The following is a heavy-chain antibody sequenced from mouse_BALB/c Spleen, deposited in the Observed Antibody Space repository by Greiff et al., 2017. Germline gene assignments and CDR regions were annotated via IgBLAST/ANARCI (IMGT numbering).Heavy chain of an antibody. J-gene: IGHJ2*01. CDR1: GYTFSSYW. CDR2: ILPGSGST. CDR3: ARSQLGESRDY. Sequence: QVQLKQSGAELMKPGASVKISCKATGYTFSSYWIEWVKQRPGHGLEWIGEILPGSGSTNYNEKFKGKATFTADTSSNTAYMQLSSLTSEDSAVYYCARSQLGESRDYWGQGTTLTVSS. D-gene: IGHD4-1*02. V-gene: IGHV1-9*01.